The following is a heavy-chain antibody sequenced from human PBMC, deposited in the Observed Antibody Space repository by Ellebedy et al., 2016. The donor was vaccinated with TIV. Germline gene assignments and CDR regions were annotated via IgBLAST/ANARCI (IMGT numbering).Heavy chain of an antibody. CDR2: ISSSGTPI. D-gene: IGHD6-25*01. CDR1: GFIFSDYY. Sequence: GEPLKISCAASGFIFSDYYMSWIRQAPGKGLEWISYISSSGTPIYYADSVKGRLTISRDNAKNSLDLQMNSLRADDTAVYYCARDTRFIDQRHNWFDPWGQGAQVTVSS. J-gene: IGHJ5*02. CDR3: ARDTRFIDQRHNWFDP. V-gene: IGHV3-11*01.